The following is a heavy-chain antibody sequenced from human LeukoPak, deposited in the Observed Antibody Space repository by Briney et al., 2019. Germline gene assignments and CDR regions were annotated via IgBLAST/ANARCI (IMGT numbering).Heavy chain of an antibody. CDR2: INHSGST. V-gene: IGHV4-34*01. CDR3: ARAGLRFVDWSNNYYYAMDV. Sequence: SETLSLTCAVYGGSFGSYYWSWIRQPPGKGLEWIGEINHSGSTNYNPSLKSRVSMSVDTSKNQFSLKLSSVTAADTAVYYCARAGLRFVDWSNNYYYAMDVWGQGTTVSVSS. D-gene: IGHD3-9*01. CDR1: GGSFGSYY. J-gene: IGHJ6*02.